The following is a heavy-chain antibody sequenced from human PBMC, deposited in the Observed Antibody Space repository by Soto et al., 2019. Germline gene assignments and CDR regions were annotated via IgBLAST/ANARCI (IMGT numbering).Heavy chain of an antibody. CDR3: EKDRSPGYSYGTPNDF. V-gene: IGHV3-30*18. Sequence: GGSLSLACAASGFTFSSYGMHWVCQAPGMGLGLVAVISYDGSNKYYADSVMGRLIISRDNSKNTLYLQMNSLRAEDTAVYYCEKDRSPGYSYGTPNDFWGQGTLVTVSS. D-gene: IGHD5-18*01. CDR1: GFTFSSYG. J-gene: IGHJ4*02. CDR2: ISYDGSNK.